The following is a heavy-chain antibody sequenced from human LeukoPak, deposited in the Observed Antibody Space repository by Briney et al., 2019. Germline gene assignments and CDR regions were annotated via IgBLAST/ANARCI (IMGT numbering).Heavy chain of an antibody. J-gene: IGHJ3*02. Sequence: PGGSLRLSCAASGFTFSSYGMHWVRQAPGKGLEWVAVIWYDGSNKYYADSVKGRFTISRDNSKNTLYLQMNSLRAEDTAVYYCASLGLAGSAFDIWGQGTMVTVSS. CDR2: IWYDGSNK. D-gene: IGHD2-15*01. CDR3: ASLGLAGSAFDI. V-gene: IGHV3-33*01. CDR1: GFTFSSYG.